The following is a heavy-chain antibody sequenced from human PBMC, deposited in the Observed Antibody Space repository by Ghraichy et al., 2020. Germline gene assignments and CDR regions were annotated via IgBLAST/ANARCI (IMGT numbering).Heavy chain of an antibody. CDR3: AKDAIAAAGTGWFDP. J-gene: IGHJ5*02. V-gene: IGHV3-23*01. CDR2: ISGSGGST. Sequence: GESLNISCAASGFTFSSYAMSWVRQAPGKGLEWVSAISGSGGSTYYADSVKGRFTISRDNSKNTLYLQMNSLRAEDTAVYYCAKDAIAAAGTGWFDPWGQGTLVTVSS. D-gene: IGHD6-13*01. CDR1: GFTFSSYA.